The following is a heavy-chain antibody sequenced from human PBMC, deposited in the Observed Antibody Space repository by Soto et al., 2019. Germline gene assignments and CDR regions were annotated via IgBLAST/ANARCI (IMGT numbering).Heavy chain of an antibody. V-gene: IGHV1-46*01. J-gene: IGHJ4*02. CDR2: IYPSDGRT. CDR1: GYTFSNYY. CDR3: ARDISGPQDY. Sequence: QVQLVQSGAEVQKPGASVKVSCKASGYTFSNYYMHWVRQAPGQGLEWMGIIYPSDGRTIYAQKFQGRVTMTRDTSTSTVYTELNSLRSEDAAVYYCARDISGPQDYWGQGTLVTVSS. D-gene: IGHD3-10*01.